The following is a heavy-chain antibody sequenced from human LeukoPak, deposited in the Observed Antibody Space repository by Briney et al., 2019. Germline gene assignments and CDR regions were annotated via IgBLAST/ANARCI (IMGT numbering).Heavy chain of an antibody. D-gene: IGHD1-1*01. J-gene: IGHJ4*02. Sequence: PGGSLRLSCAASGFTFCSYAMSWLHQAPGKGLKWVSAISENGGTTYYADSVKGRSTISRDNSKNTLSLQLNSPRAEDTAVYYCAKEGPTGTTKFDYWGQGTLVTVSS. CDR2: ISENGGTT. CDR3: AKEGPTGTTKFDY. V-gene: IGHV3-23*01. CDR1: GFTFCSYA.